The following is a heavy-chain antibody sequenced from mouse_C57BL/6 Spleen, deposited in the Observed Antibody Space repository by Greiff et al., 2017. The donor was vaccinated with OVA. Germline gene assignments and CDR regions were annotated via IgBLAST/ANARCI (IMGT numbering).Heavy chain of an antibody. V-gene: IGHV1-69*01. CDR3: ATVFDGYYGY. D-gene: IGHD2-3*01. CDR2: IDPSDSYT. Sequence: QVQLQQPVAELVMPGASVKLSCKASGYTFTSYWMHWVKQRPGQGLEWIGEIDPSDSYTNYNQKFKGKSTLTVDKSSSTAYMQLSSLTSEDSAVYYCATVFDGYYGYWGQGTTLTVSS. J-gene: IGHJ2*01. CDR1: GYTFTSYW.